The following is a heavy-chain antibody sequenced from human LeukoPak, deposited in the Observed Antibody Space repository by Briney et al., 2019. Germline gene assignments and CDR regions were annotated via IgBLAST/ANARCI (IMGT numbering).Heavy chain of an antibody. V-gene: IGHV3-23*01. Sequence: GGSLRLSCAASGFTFSSYAMSWVRQAPGKGLEWVSAISGSGGSTYYADSVKGRFTISRDNSKNTLYLQMNSLRAEDTAVYYCAKDREDYYDSSGYYWDYWGQGTLVTVSS. CDR2: ISGSGGST. D-gene: IGHD3-22*01. CDR3: AKDREDYYDSSGYYWDY. CDR1: GFTFSSYA. J-gene: IGHJ4*02.